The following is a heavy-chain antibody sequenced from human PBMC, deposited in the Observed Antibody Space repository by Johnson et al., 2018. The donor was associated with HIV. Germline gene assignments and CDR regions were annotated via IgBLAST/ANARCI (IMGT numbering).Heavy chain of an antibody. CDR1: GFTFSSYG. D-gene: IGHD7-27*01. Sequence: VQLVESGGGVVQPGGSLRLSCAASGFTFSSYGMHWVRQAPGKGLEWVAFIRYDGSNKYYADSVKGRFTISRDNSKNTLYLQMNSLRAEDTAVYYCARIRPANWGVNDAFDIWGQGTMVTVSS. J-gene: IGHJ3*02. V-gene: IGHV3-30*02. CDR3: ARIRPANWGVNDAFDI. CDR2: IRYDGSNK.